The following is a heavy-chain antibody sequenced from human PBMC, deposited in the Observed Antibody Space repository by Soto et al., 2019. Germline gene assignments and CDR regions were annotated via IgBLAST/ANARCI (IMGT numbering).Heavy chain of an antibody. J-gene: IGHJ6*02. CDR3: ASHPGSSGYYYYYYGMDV. CDR2: IYYSGST. Sequence: SENLSLTCTVSGGSVSSGSYYWSWIRQPPGKGLEWIGYIYYSGSTNYNPSLKSRVTISVDTSKNQFSLKLSSVTAADTAVYYCASHPGSSGYYYYYYGMDVWGQGTTVTVSS. CDR1: GGSVSSGSYY. V-gene: IGHV4-61*01. D-gene: IGHD3-22*01.